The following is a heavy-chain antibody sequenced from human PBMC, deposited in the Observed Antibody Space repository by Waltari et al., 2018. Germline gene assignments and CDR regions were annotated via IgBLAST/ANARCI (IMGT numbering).Heavy chain of an antibody. V-gene: IGHV1-69*13. Sequence: QVQLVQSGAEVKKPGSSVKVSCKASGGTFSSYAISWVRQAPGQGLEWMGRIIPIFVTANYAQKFQGRVTITADKSTSTAYMELSSLRSEDTAVYYCASRGLGLAKYCFDYWGQGTLVTVSS. D-gene: IGHD5-12*01. CDR2: IIPIFVTA. CDR3: ASRGLGLAKYCFDY. J-gene: IGHJ4*02. CDR1: GGTFSSYA.